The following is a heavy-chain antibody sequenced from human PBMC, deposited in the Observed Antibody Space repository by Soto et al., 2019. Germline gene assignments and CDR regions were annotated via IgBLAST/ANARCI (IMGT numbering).Heavy chain of an antibody. V-gene: IGHV1-18*01. Sequence: ASVKVSCKASGYTFTSYGISWVRQAPGQGLEWMGWISAYNGNTNYAQKLQGRVTMTTDTSTSTAYMELRSLRSDDTAVYYCARTYDFWSGYANYFDYWGQGTLVTVSS. CDR1: GYTFTSYG. CDR2: ISAYNGNT. D-gene: IGHD3-3*01. CDR3: ARTYDFWSGYANYFDY. J-gene: IGHJ4*02.